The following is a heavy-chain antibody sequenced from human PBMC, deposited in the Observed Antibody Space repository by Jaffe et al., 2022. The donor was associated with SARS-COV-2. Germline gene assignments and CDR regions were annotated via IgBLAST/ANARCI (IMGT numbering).Heavy chain of an antibody. Sequence: QVQLVQSGAEVKKPGASVKVSCKASGYTFTSYGISWVRQAPGQGLEWMGWISAYNGNTNYAQKLQGRVTMTTDTSTSTAYMELRSLRSDDTAVYYCAGWNCSSTSCMDYYYYYGMDVWGQGTTVTVSS. CDR1: GYTFTSYG. D-gene: IGHD2-2*01. CDR2: ISAYNGNT. J-gene: IGHJ6*02. V-gene: IGHV1-18*01. CDR3: AGWNCSSTSCMDYYYYYGMDV.